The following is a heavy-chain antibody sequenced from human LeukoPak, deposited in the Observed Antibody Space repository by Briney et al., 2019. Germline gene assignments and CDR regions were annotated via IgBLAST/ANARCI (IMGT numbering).Heavy chain of an antibody. D-gene: IGHD3-22*01. J-gene: IGHJ5*02. V-gene: IGHV3-30-3*01. Sequence: PGRSLRLSCAASGFTFSSYAMHWVRQAPGKGLEWVAVISYDGSNKYYADSVKGRFTISRDNSKNTLYLQMNSLRAEDTAVYYCARDPYYDSSGLYPPGDPWGQGTLVTVSS. CDR2: ISYDGSNK. CDR3: ARDPYYDSSGLYPPGDP. CDR1: GFTFSSYA.